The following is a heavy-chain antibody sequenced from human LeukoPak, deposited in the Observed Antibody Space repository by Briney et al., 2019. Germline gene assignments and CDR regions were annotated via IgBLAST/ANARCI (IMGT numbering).Heavy chain of an antibody. CDR2: ISAYHGNT. CDR1: DYTFTNYG. V-gene: IGHV1-18*01. D-gene: IGHD1-26*01. Sequence: ASVKVSCKASDYTFTNYGISWVRQAPGQGLEWMGWISAYHGNTNYAQKLQGRVTMTTDTSTSTVYMELRSLRSDDTAVYYCARESPYSDHFDYWGQGTLVTVSS. J-gene: IGHJ4*02. CDR3: ARESPYSDHFDY.